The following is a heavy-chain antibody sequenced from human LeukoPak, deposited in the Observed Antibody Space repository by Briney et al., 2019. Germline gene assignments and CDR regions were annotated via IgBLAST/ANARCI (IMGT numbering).Heavy chain of an antibody. CDR2: IPYDGSNK. V-gene: IGHV3-30*03. CDR1: GFTFSSYW. D-gene: IGHD1-1*01. J-gene: IGHJ4*02. CDR3: APGTGGY. Sequence: GGSLRLSCAASGFTFSSYWMSWVRQAPGKGLEWVAVIPYDGSNKYYADSVKGRFTISRDNSKNTLYLQMNSLRAEDTAVYYCAPGTGGYWGQGTLVTVSS.